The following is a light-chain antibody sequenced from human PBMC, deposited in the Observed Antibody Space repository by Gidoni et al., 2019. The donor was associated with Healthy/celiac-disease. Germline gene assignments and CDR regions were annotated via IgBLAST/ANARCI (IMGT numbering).Light chain of an antibody. Sequence: AIQLTQSPSSLSASVGDRVTITCRASQGISSALAWYQQKPGKAPKLLIYDASSLESGVPSRFSGSGSGTDFTPTISSLQPEDFATYYCQQFNSYPDTFGQGTKLEIK. CDR2: DAS. J-gene: IGKJ2*01. CDR3: QQFNSYPDT. V-gene: IGKV1-13*02. CDR1: QGISSA.